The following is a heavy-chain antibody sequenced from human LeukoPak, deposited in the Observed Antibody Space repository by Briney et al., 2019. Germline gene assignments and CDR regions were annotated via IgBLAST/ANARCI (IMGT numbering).Heavy chain of an antibody. J-gene: IGHJ2*01. V-gene: IGHV1-18*01. CDR3: ARFGRSSSWVYWYFDL. D-gene: IGHD6-13*01. Sequence: ASVKVSCKASGYTFTNYGISWVRQAPGQGLEWMGWISAYNGNTNYAQKLQGRVTMTTDTSTSTAYMELRSLRSDDTAVYYCARFGRSSSWVYWYFDLWAVAPWSLSPQ. CDR2: ISAYNGNT. CDR1: GYTFTNYG.